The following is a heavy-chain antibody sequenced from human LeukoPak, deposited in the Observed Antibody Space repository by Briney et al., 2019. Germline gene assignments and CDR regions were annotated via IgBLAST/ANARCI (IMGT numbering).Heavy chain of an antibody. CDR3: ARDRWELRREGFDY. D-gene: IGHD1-26*01. CDR2: IYHSGST. CDR1: GGSISSSNW. J-gene: IGHJ4*02. V-gene: IGHV4-4*02. Sequence: SGTLSLTYAVSGGSISSSNWWSWVRQPPGKGLEWIGEIYHSGSTNYNPSLKSRVTISVDKSKNQFSLKLSSVTAADTAVYYCARDRWELRREGFDYWGQGTLVTVSS.